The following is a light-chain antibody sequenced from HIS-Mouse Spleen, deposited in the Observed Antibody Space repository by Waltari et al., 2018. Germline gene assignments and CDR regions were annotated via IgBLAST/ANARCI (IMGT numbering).Light chain of an antibody. J-gene: IGLJ2*01. CDR1: SSDVGRYHL. CDR2: EGS. CDR3: CSYAGSSTYVV. V-gene: IGLV2-23*01. Sequence: QSALTQPAPVSGSPGQSITISCTGTSSDVGRYHLVPLYQQHPGKAPKLMIYEGSKRPSGVSNRFSGSKSGNTASLTISGLQAEDEADYYCCSYAGSSTYVVFGGGTKLTVL.